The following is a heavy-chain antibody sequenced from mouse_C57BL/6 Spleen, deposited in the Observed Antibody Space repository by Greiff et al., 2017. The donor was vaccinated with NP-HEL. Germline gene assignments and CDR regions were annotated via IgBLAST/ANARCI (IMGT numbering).Heavy chain of an antibody. Sequence: QVQLQQPGAELVNPGASVKLSCKASGYTFTTYCPHTVQQSPLPLLSFLFLLHPNSASTNYNEKFKSKATLTVDKSSSTAYMQLSSLTSEDSAVYYCAKRDYGSSHYYAMDYWGQGTSVTVSS. J-gene: IGHJ4*01. CDR3: AKRDYGSSHYYAMDY. CDR2: LHPNSAST. CDR1: GYTFTTYC. D-gene: IGHD1-1*01. V-gene: IGHV1-64*01.